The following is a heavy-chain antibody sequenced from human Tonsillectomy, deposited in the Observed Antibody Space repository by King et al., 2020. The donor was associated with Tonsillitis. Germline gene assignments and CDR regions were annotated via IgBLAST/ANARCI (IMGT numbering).Heavy chain of an antibody. CDR3: GRDVPYSYCGGDCYDFDY. V-gene: IGHV3-21*01. D-gene: IGHD2-21*02. J-gene: IGHJ4*02. CDR1: GFTFSSYS. Sequence: VQLVESGGGLVKPGGSLRLSCAASGFTFSSYSMNWVRQAPGKGLEWVSSISSSSSYIYYADSAKGRFTISRDNAKNSLYLQMNSLGAEDTAVYYCGRDVPYSYCGGDCYDFDYWGQGTLVTVSS. CDR2: ISSSSSYI.